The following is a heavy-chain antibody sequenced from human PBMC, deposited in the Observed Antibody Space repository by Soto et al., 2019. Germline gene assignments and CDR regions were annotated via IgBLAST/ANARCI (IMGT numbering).Heavy chain of an antibody. D-gene: IGHD3-10*01. CDR1: GFTFSSYA. Sequence: GSLRLSCAASGFTFSSYAMHWVRQAPGKGLEWVAVISYDGSNKYYADSVKGRFTISRDNSKNTLYLQMNSLRAEDTAVYYCAREGFGELFPLYGMDVWGQGTTVTVYS. J-gene: IGHJ6*02. CDR3: AREGFGELFPLYGMDV. V-gene: IGHV3-30-3*01. CDR2: ISYDGSNK.